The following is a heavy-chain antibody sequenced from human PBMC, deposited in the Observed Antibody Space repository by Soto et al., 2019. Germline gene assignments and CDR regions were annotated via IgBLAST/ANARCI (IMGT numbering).Heavy chain of an antibody. Sequence: QVPLQESGPGLVKPSQTLSLTCTVSGGSISSGDYYWSWIRQPPGKGLEWIGYIYYSGSTYYNPSLKSRVTISVDTSKNQFALKLSSVTASDTAVYYCAREEGGSSWFAYWGQGTLVTVSS. V-gene: IGHV4-30-4*01. CDR2: IYYSGST. D-gene: IGHD6-13*01. J-gene: IGHJ5*01. CDR1: GGSISSGDYY. CDR3: AREEGGSSWFAY.